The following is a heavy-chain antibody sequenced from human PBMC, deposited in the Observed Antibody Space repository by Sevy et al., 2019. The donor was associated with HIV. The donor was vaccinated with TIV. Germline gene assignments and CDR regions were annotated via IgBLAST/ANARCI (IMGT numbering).Heavy chain of an antibody. CDR2: IKSITVGGAA. Sequence: GGSLRLSCTASGFDFANAWMNWVRQAPGKGLEWVGHIKSITVGGAADYAAPVKGRFTISRHDSKNTLYLHMNSLKAEDTAVYYCSTDDLISYWGRGTLVTVSS. J-gene: IGHJ4*02. V-gene: IGHV3-15*07. CDR3: STDDLISY. CDR1: GFDFANAW.